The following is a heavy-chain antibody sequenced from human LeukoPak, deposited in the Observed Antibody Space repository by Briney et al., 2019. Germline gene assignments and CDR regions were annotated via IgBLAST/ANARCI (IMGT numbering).Heavy chain of an antibody. D-gene: IGHD2-15*01. V-gene: IGHV3-23*01. CDR3: ARDRHCSGVKCDMWFDP. CDR2: ISGSGAGT. CDR1: GFSFNNFA. Sequence: GGSLRLSCEASGFSFNNFAMSWVRQAPGKGLEWVAGISGSGAGTYYADSVKGRFTISRDNSKNTLYLQLNSLRAADTAIYYCARDRHCSGVKCDMWFDPWGQGTLVTVSS. J-gene: IGHJ5*02.